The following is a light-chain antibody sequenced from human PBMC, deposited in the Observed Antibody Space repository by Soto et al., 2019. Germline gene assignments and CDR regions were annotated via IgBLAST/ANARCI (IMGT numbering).Light chain of an antibody. J-gene: IGLJ1*01. V-gene: IGLV1-40*01. CDR2: GHN. Sequence: QSVLTQPPSVSGAPGQRVTISCTGSSSNIGAGYDVHWYQQLPGTAPKLLIYGHNIRPSGVPDRFSGSKSGTSASLAITGLQAEDEADYYCQSYDSSLSGDVFGTGTKLTVL. CDR3: QSYDSSLSGDV. CDR1: SSNIGAGYD.